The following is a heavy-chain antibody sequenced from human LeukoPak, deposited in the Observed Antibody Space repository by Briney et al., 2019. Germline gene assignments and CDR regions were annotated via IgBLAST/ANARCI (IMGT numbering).Heavy chain of an antibody. J-gene: IGHJ6*03. V-gene: IGHV3-7*01. CDR2: IKQDGSEK. CDR1: GFTFSSYW. CDR3: ARVEYSSSVYYYYYYMDV. D-gene: IGHD6-6*01. Sequence: GGSLRLSCAASGFTFSSYWMSWVRQAPGRGLEWVANIKQDGSEKYYVDSVKGRFTISRDNAKNSLYLQMNSLRAEDTAVYYCARVEYSSSVYYYYYYMDVWGKGTTVTVSS.